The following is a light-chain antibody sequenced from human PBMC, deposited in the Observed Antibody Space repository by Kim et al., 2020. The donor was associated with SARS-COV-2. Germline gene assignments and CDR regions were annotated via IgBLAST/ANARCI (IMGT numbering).Light chain of an antibody. CDR3: QESYSTLWT. Sequence: GAVRDRVTNSCRTSQSISNYLNWYVQKSGKAPKLLMYDAISLESGVPSRFIGSGSGTNFTLTISSLQPEDFATYYCQESYSTLWTFGQGTKVDIK. CDR1: QSISNY. J-gene: IGKJ1*01. CDR2: DAI. V-gene: IGKV1-39*01.